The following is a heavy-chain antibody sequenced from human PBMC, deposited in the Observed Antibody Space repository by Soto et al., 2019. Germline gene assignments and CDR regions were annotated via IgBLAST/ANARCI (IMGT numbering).Heavy chain of an antibody. Sequence: GESLKSSCKGSGYSFTSYWSSWVRQMPGKGLEWMGRIDPSDSYTNYSPSFQGHVTISADKSISTAYLQWSSLKASDTAMYYCARSGIPGYYYDSSGYYYWFDPWGQGTLVTVSS. CDR2: IDPSDSYT. D-gene: IGHD3-22*01. CDR1: GYSFTSYW. V-gene: IGHV5-10-1*01. J-gene: IGHJ5*02. CDR3: ARSGIPGYYYDSSGYYYWFDP.